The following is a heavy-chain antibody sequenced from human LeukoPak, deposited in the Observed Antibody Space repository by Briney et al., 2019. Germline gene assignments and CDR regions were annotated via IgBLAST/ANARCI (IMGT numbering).Heavy chain of an antibody. CDR3: AKGTPMIDPFDY. J-gene: IGHJ4*02. D-gene: IGHD3-22*01. CDR2: ISGSGGST. Sequence: GGSLRLFCAGSGFTFSSYAMSWVRQAPGKGLEWVSAISGSGGSTYYADSVKGRFTISRDNSKNTLYLQINSLRAEDTAVYYCAKGTPMIDPFDYWGQGTLVTVSS. CDR1: GFTFSSYA. V-gene: IGHV3-23*01.